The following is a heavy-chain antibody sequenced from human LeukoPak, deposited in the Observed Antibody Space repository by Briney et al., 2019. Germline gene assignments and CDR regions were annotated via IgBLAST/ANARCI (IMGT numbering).Heavy chain of an antibody. CDR2: IKQDGSEK. CDR1: GFTFSSYW. V-gene: IGHV3-7*01. Sequence: GGSLRLSCAASGFTFSSYWMSWVRQAPGKGLEWVANIKQDGSEKYYVDSVKGRFTISRDNAKNSLYLQMNSLRAEDTAVYYCASIKAGENFDYWGQGTLVTVSS. D-gene: IGHD7-27*01. J-gene: IGHJ4*02. CDR3: ASIKAGENFDY.